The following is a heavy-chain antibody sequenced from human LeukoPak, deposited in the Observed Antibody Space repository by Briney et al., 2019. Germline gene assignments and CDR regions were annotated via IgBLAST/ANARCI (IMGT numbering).Heavy chain of an antibody. V-gene: IGHV4-34*01. J-gene: IGHJ4*02. CDR1: GGSFSGYY. CDR2: INHSGST. CDR3: ARGGTCHWTYAMAPERTIDY. Sequence: PSETLSLTCAVYGGSFSGYYWSWIRQPPGKGLEWIGEINHSGSTNYNPSLKSRVTISVDTSKNQFSLKLSSVTAADTAVYYCARGGTCHWTYAMAPERTIDYWGQGTLVTVSS. D-gene: IGHD2-8*01.